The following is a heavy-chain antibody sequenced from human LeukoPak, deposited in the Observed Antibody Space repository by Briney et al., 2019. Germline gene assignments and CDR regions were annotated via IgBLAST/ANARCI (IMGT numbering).Heavy chain of an antibody. D-gene: IGHD6-13*01. CDR2: ISSSSSTI. V-gene: IGHV3-48*01. CDR3: ASSAAAGTYYRDY. Sequence: GGSLRLSCTASGFTFGDYAMTWVRQAPGKGLEWVSYISSSSSTIYYADSVKGRFTISRDNAKNSLYLQMNSLRAEDTAVYYCASSAAAGTYYRDYWGQGTLVTVSS. CDR1: GFTFGDYA. J-gene: IGHJ4*02.